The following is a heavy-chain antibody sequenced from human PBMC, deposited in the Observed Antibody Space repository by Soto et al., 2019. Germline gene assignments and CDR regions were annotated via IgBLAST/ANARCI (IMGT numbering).Heavy chain of an antibody. CDR2: FTYRGST. V-gene: IGHV4-34*01. Sequence: PSETLSLTCAVYGGSFSGYDWTWIRQPPGKGLEWIGEFTYRGSTNYNPSLKSRVTISVDTSKNQFSLKLSSVTAADTAVYYCVRKSDYGDYGVWRVGEYYFDYWGQGSLVTVSS. J-gene: IGHJ4*02. D-gene: IGHD4-17*01. CDR3: VRKSDYGDYGVWRVGEYYFDY. CDR1: GGSFSGYD.